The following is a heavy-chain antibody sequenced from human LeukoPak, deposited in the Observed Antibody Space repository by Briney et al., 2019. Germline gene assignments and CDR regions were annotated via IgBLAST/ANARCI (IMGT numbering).Heavy chain of an antibody. Sequence: GGSLRLSCAASGFTFSTYWMHWVRQAPGKGLVWVSQINTDGNSTTYADSVKGRFTASRDNAKNTLYLQMNSLRAEDTAMYYCARDRYGAGDYWGQGTLVTVSS. V-gene: IGHV3-74*01. CDR3: ARDRYGAGDY. J-gene: IGHJ4*02. D-gene: IGHD1-14*01. CDR2: INTDGNST. CDR1: GFTFSTYW.